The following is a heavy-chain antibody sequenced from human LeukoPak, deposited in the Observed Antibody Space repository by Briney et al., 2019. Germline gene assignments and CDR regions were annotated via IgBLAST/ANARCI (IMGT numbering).Heavy chain of an antibody. D-gene: IGHD5-18*01. CDR2: IDPTDSET. CDR3: ARQTAMGRSGDY. V-gene: IGHV5-51*01. CDR1: GYSFTSYW. J-gene: IGHJ4*02. Sequence: GESLKIPCKASGYSFTSYWIGWVRQMPGKGLEWMGIIDPTDSETQYTPSFQGQVTISVDKSLTTAYLQWNSLKASDTAMYYCARQTAMGRSGDYWGQGTLVTVSS.